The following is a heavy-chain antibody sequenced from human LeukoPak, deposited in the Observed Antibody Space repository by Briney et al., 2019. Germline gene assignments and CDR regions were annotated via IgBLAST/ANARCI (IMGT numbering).Heavy chain of an antibody. CDR3: ARGSTGGYNWFDP. D-gene: IGHD3-16*01. CDR2: IHYSGST. CDR1: GGSISSYY. Sequence: PSETLSLTCTVSGGSISSYYWSWIRQSPGKGLEWIGYIHYSGSTNYNPSLKSRVTISVDTSKNQFSLRLNSVTAADTALYYCARGSTGGYNWFDPWGQGTLVIVSS. J-gene: IGHJ5*02. V-gene: IGHV4-59*01.